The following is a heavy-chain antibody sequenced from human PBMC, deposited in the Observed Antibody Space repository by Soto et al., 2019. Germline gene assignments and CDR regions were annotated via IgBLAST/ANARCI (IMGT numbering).Heavy chain of an antibody. CDR2: ISGSGGST. CDR1: GFTFSSYA. CDR3: AKDRSVKFPVLGYCSGGSCYDAFDI. Sequence: GGSLRLSCAASGFTFSSYAMSWVRQAPGKGLEWVSAISGSGGSTYYADSVKGRFTISRDNSKNTLYLQMNSLRAEDTAVYYCAKDRSVKFPVLGYCSGGSCYDAFDIWGQGTMVTVSS. J-gene: IGHJ3*02. V-gene: IGHV3-23*01. D-gene: IGHD2-15*01.